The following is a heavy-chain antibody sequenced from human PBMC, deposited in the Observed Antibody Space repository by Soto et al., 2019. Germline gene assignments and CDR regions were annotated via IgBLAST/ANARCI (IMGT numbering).Heavy chain of an antibody. V-gene: IGHV3-21*01. J-gene: IGHJ4*02. Sequence: EVQLVESVGGLVKPGGSLRLSCAASGFTFSSYSMNWVRQAPGKGLEWVSSISSSSSYIYYADSVKGRFTISRDNAKNSLYLQMNSLRAEDTAVYYCARATDDDYDILTGPGYWGQGTLVTVSS. CDR1: GFTFSSYS. CDR3: ARATDDDYDILTGPGY. D-gene: IGHD3-9*01. CDR2: ISSSSSYI.